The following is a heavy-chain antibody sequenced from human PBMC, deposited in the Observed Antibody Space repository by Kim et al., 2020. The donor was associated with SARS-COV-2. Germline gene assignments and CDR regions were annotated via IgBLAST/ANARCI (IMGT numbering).Heavy chain of an antibody. V-gene: IGHV3-66*02. D-gene: IGHD3-9*01. CDR2: IYSGGST. J-gene: IGHJ6*02. CDR1: GFTVSSNY. Sequence: GGSLRLSCVASGFTVSSNYMSWVRQAPGKGLEWVSVIYSGGSTYYADSVKGRFTISRDNSKNTLYLQMNSLRAEDTAVYYCARQDRYYDILTGYYYYYGMDVWGQGTTVTVSS. CDR3: ARQDRYYDILTGYYYYYGMDV.